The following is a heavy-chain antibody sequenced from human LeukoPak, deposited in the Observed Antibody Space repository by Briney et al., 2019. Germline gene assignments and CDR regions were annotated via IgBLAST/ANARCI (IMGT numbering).Heavy chain of an antibody. CDR1: GDSISNGTYY. V-gene: IGHV4-39*01. CDR2: FYYTGGT. Sequence: TSETLSLTCTVSGDSISNGTYYWGWIRQSPGKGLEWIGNFYYTGGTYYNPSLKSRVTISVDTSKNQFSLKLTSVTAADTSIYYCTRGVSTAVYWGQGTLVTVSS. D-gene: IGHD2-2*01. J-gene: IGHJ4*02. CDR3: TRGVSTAVY.